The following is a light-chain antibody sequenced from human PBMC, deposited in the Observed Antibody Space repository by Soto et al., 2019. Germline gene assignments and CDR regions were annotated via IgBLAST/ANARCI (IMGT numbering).Light chain of an antibody. CDR1: QSISTY. Sequence: EIQMTQSPSSLSASVGNRVNITCRASQSISTYLNWYQKKPGKAPNLLIYDASRLQSGVPSRFSGSGGGTDFTLSISSVQPEDFATYFCQQSYMDPITFGQGTRLEIK. CDR2: DAS. V-gene: IGKV1-39*01. CDR3: QQSYMDPIT. J-gene: IGKJ5*01.